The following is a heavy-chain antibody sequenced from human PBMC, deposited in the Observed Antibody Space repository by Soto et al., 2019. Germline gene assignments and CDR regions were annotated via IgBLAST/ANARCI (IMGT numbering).Heavy chain of an antibody. Sequence: GGSLRLSCAASGFTFSSYGMHWVRQAPGKGLEWVAVISYDGSNKYYADSVKGRFTISRDNSKNTLYLQMNSLRAEDTAVYYCAKDLAAMVTGWFDPWGQGTLVTVSS. V-gene: IGHV3-30*18. D-gene: IGHD5-18*01. CDR3: AKDLAAMVTGWFDP. CDR1: GFTFSSYG. J-gene: IGHJ5*02. CDR2: ISYDGSNK.